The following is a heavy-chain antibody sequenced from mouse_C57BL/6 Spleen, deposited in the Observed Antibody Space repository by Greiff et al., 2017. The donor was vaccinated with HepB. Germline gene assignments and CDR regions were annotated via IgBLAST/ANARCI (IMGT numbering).Heavy chain of an antibody. CDR3: ARSGGYYYGSSYRYFDV. V-gene: IGHV5-17*01. CDR2: ISSGSSTI. Sequence: EVKLMESGGGLVKPGGSLKLSCAASGFTFSDYGMHWVRQAPEKGLEWVAYISSGSSTIYYADTVKGRFTISRDNAKNTLFLQMTSLRSEDTAMYYCARSGGYYYGSSYRYFDVWGTGTTVTVSS. D-gene: IGHD1-1*01. J-gene: IGHJ1*03. CDR1: GFTFSDYG.